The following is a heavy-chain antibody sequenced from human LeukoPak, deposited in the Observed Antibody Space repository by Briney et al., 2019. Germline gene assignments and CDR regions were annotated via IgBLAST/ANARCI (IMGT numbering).Heavy chain of an antibody. J-gene: IGHJ4*02. CDR2: IYSGGST. Sequence: GVSLRLSCAASGFTVSSNYMSWVRQAPGKGLEWVSVIYSGGSTYYADSVKGRFTISRDNSKNTLYLQMNSLRAEDTAVYYCARAVRGAAAFLDYWGQGTLVTVSS. CDR3: ARAVRGAAAFLDY. D-gene: IGHD6-13*01. CDR1: GFTVSSNY. V-gene: IGHV3-53*01.